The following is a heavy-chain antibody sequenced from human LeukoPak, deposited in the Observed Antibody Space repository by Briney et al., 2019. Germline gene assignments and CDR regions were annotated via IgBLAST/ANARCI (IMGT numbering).Heavy chain of an antibody. V-gene: IGHV3-53*01. CDR1: GFTVSSNY. CDR2: IYSGDST. J-gene: IGHJ4*02. CDR3: ARGSYYDSSGYFDY. Sequence: PGGSLRLSCAASGFTVSSNYMSWVRQAPGKGLEWVSVIYSGDSTYYADSVKGRFTISRDNSKNTLYLQMNSLRAEDTAVYYCARGSYYDSSGYFDYWGQGTLVTVSS. D-gene: IGHD3-22*01.